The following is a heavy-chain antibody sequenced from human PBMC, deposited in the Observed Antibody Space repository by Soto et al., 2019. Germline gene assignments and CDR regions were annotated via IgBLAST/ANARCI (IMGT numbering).Heavy chain of an antibody. CDR2: IDPSDGST. J-gene: IGHJ4*02. CDR3: ARDPTVAAYYYDY. D-gene: IGHD4-17*01. CDR1: GYTFTNYY. V-gene: IGHV1-46*01. Sequence: QVRLVQSGAEVKTPGASVKVSCKASGYTFTNYYINWVRQAPGQGLEWMGIIDPSDGSTSYAQKFQGGVTVTRDTSTYTVYMELSSLRYEDTAVYYCARDPTVAAYYYDYWGQGTLVTVSS.